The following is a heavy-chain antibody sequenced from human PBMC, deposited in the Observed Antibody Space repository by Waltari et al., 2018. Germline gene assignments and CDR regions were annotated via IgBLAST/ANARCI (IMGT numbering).Heavy chain of an antibody. Sequence: QVQLVQSGAEVKKPGASVKVSCKASGYTFTSYGISWVRQAPGHGLEWMGWISAYNGNTNYAQKLQGRVTMTTDTSTSTAYMELRSLRSDDTAVYYCARDLQYCTNGVCYGYYFDYWGQGTLVTVSS. CDR2: ISAYNGNT. D-gene: IGHD2-8*01. J-gene: IGHJ4*02. V-gene: IGHV1-18*01. CDR1: GYTFTSYG. CDR3: ARDLQYCTNGVCYGYYFDY.